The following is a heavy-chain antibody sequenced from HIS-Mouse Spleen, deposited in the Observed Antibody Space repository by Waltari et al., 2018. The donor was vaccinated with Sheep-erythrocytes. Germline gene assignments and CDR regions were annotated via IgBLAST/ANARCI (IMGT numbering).Heavy chain of an antibody. CDR1: GFTFSSYG. CDR3: AKDGGGNWFDP. D-gene: IGHD3-10*01. CDR2: ISYDGSNK. J-gene: IGHJ5*02. V-gene: IGHV3-30*18. Sequence: CAASGFTFSSYGMHWVCQAPGKGLEWVAVISYDGSNKYYADSVKGRFTISRDNSKNTLYLQMNSLRAEDTAVYYCAKDGGGNWFDPWGQGTLVTVSS.